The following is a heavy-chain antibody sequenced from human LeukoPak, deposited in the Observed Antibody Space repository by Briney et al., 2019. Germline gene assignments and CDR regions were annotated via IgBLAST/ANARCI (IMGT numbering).Heavy chain of an antibody. V-gene: IGHV4-30-4*08. CDR1: GGSISSGDYY. J-gene: IGHJ4*02. CDR3: ARGSIAAAGIGYFDY. Sequence: TSQTLSLTCTVSGGSISSGDYYWSWIRQPPGKGLEWIVYIYYSGSTYYNPSLKSRVTISVDTSKNQSSLKLSSVTAADTAVYYCARGSIAAAGIGYFDYWGQGTLVTVSS. D-gene: IGHD6-13*01. CDR2: IYYSGST.